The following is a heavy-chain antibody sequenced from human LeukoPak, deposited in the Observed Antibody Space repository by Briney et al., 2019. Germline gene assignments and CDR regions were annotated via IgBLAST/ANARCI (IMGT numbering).Heavy chain of an antibody. V-gene: IGHV3-20*04. Sequence: GVPLRLSCVASGYLLDVCDVLGVPRAPQGGLEGGCGITWNGASTGFADSVKGRFTISRDNAKNSLYLGMSSLRPEDSAFYYCAREYGDYSSYFDLWGRGTLVTVSS. CDR2: ITWNGAST. J-gene: IGHJ2*01. CDR3: AREYGDYSSYFDL. D-gene: IGHD4-17*01. CDR1: GYLLDVCD.